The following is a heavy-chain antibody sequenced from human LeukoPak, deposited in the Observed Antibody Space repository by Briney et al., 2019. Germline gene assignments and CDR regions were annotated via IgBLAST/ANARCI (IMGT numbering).Heavy chain of an antibody. Sequence: GGSLRLSCAVSGFTFSGFCMCWSCKGQRQGLEWVASIYLDGSEGNYEDVVKGRFTISRENSKNTQYLQMNSLRAADAAVYYFAKDGRSSGWYVRFRLDWGQRPRVTVSS. CDR3: AKDGRSSGWYVRFRLD. V-gene: IGHV3-7*03. CDR2: IYLDGSEG. D-gene: IGHD6-19*01. CDR1: GFTFSGFC. J-gene: IGHJ4*02.